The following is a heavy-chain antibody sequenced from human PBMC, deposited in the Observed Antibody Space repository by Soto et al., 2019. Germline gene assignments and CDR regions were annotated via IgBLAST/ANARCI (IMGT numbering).Heavy chain of an antibody. J-gene: IGHJ3*02. CDR1: GYTFTSYA. CDR3: ARSSRIVVVTASRGRDAFDI. Sequence: QVQLVQSGAEEKKPGASVKVSCKASGYTFTSYAMHWVRQAPGQRLEWMGWINAGNGNTKYSQKFQGRVTITRDTSASTAYMELSSLSSEDTAVYYCARSSRIVVVTASRGRDAFDIWGQGTMVTVSS. V-gene: IGHV1-3*05. CDR2: INAGNGNT. D-gene: IGHD2-21*02.